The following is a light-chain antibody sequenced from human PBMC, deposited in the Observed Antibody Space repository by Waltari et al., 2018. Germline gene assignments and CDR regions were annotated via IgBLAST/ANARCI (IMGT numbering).Light chain of an antibody. CDR2: DVS. Sequence: QSALTQPASVSGSPGQSITISCTETSSDVGDYKYVSWYQQHPGKLPKLMIYDVSKRPAGVSKRFAGSKSGNTASLTISGLQAEDEADYFCSSYTSTYLFGTATKVTVL. CDR3: SSYTSTYL. CDR1: SSDVGDYKY. V-gene: IGLV2-14*03. J-gene: IGLJ1*01.